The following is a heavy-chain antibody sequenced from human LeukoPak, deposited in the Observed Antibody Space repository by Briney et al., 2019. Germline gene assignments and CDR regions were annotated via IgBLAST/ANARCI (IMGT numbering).Heavy chain of an antibody. D-gene: IGHD4-17*01. CDR1: GYTFASYD. J-gene: IGHJ6*02. V-gene: IGHV1-8*01. CDR2: MNPNSGNT. CDR3: ARGGASLVYGEPIWGYYDYYYGMDV. Sequence: ASVKVSCKASGYTFASYDINWVRQATGQGLEWMGWMNPNSGNTGYAQKFQGRVTMTRNTSISTAYMELSSLRSEDTAVYYCARGGASLVYGEPIWGYYDYYYGMDVWGQGTTVTVSS.